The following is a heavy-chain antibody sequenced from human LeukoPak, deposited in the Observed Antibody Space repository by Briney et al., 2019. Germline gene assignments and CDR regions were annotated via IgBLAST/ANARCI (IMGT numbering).Heavy chain of an antibody. J-gene: IGHJ6*03. V-gene: IGHV3-66*01. CDR1: GFTVSSNF. Sequence: PGGSLRLSCAASGFTVSSNFMSWVRQAPGKGLECVSLIYSRGSTNYADSVKGRFTISRDNSKNTLYLHMNSLRAEDTAVYYCARDSSRLTMVRGGIIAPGKYMDVWGKGTTVTVSS. CDR2: IYSRGST. CDR3: ARDSSRLTMVRGGIIAPGKYMDV. D-gene: IGHD3-10*01.